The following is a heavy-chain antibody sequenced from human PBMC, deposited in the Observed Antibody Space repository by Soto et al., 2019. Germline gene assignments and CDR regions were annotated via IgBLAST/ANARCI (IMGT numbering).Heavy chain of an antibody. D-gene: IGHD2-2*01. J-gene: IGHJ5*02. CDR2: ISTYNSNT. Sequence: QVQLVQSRAEVKKPGASVKVSCKASGYTFTSYGISWVRQAPGQGLEWMVLISTYNSNTNDAQKLHGRFTMTTDTSTSTASVELRSLRSDYAAVYYCAIAGYCSGTTCYYWFDPWGQGTLVTVSS. V-gene: IGHV1-18*01. CDR1: GYTFTSYG. CDR3: AIAGYCSGTTCYYWFDP.